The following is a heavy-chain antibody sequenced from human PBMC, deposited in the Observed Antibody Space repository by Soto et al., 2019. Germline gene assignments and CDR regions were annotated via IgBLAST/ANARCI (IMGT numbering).Heavy chain of an antibody. D-gene: IGHD3-22*01. V-gene: IGHV1-69*01. CDR3: ASPNYDSSGYLPYY. Sequence: QVQLVQSGAEVKKPGSSVKVSCKASGGTFSSYAISWVRQAPGQGLEWMGGIIPIFGTANYAQKFQGRVTMTADESTSTAYMELSSLRSEDTAVYYCASPNYDSSGYLPYYWGQGTLVTVSS. CDR2: IIPIFGTA. CDR1: GGTFSSYA. J-gene: IGHJ4*02.